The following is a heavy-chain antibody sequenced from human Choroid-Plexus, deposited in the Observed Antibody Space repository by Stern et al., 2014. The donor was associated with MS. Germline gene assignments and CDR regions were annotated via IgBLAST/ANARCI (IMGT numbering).Heavy chain of an antibody. CDR1: GFSFSSFA. CDR3: AKDRQYLTFFFDF. CDR2: ISDDGSK. Sequence: MQLVESGGGVVQPGRPLRLSCAASGFSFSSFALHWVRQAPGKGLEWVALISDDGSKDYADSVKGRFAISRDNSKNTLYLQMNSLRAEDTAVYYCAKDRQYLTFFFDFWGQGSLVTVSS. V-gene: IGHV3-30*18. D-gene: IGHD2/OR15-2a*01. J-gene: IGHJ4*02.